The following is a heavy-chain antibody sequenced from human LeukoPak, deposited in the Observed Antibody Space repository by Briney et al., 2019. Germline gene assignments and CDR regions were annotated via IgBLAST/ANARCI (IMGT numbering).Heavy chain of an antibody. CDR2: ISSSGSTI. Sequence: GGSLRLSCAASGFTFSSYEMNWVRQAPGKGLEWVSYISSSGSTIYYADSVKGRFTISGDNAKNSLYLQMNSLRAEDTAVYYCARVRRSPHGWFDPWGQGTLVTVSS. CDR3: ARVRRSPHGWFDP. V-gene: IGHV3-48*03. J-gene: IGHJ5*02. CDR1: GFTFSSYE.